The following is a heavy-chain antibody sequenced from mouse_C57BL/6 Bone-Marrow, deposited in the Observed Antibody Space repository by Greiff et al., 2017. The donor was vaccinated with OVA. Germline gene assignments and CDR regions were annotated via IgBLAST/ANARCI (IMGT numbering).Heavy chain of an antibody. D-gene: IGHD2-2*01. J-gene: IGHJ3*01. CDR3: ARFEDGYDVFAY. CDR2: IYPGGGYT. V-gene: IGHV1-63*01. Sequence: VHLVESGAELVRPGTSVKMSCKASGYTFTNYWIGWAKQRPGHGLEWIGDIYPGGGYTNYNEKFKGKATLTADKSSSTAYMQFSSLTSEDSAIYYCARFEDGYDVFAYWGQGTLVTVSA. CDR1: GYTFTNYW.